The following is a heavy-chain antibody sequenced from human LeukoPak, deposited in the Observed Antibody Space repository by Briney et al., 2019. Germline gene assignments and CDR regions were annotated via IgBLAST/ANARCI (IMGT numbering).Heavy chain of an antibody. CDR1: GFTFTSSA. J-gene: IGHJ4*02. Sequence: SVKVSCKASGFTFTSSAMQWVRQARGQRLEWIGWIVVGSGNTNYAQKFQERVTITRDMSTSTAYMELSSLRSEDTAVYYCAALTTVVTPGPTLTFDYWGQGTLATVSS. CDR3: AALTTVVTPGPTLTFDY. CDR2: IVVGSGNT. D-gene: IGHD4-23*01. V-gene: IGHV1-58*02.